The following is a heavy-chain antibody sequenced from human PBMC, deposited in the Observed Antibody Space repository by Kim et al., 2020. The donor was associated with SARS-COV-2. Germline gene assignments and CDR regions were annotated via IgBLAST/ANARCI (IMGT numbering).Heavy chain of an antibody. J-gene: IGHJ4*02. CDR2: INGDGSST. CDR1: GFTFSSYW. D-gene: IGHD2-15*01. V-gene: IGHV3-74*01. Sequence: GGSLRLSCAASGFTFSSYWMHWVRQGPGKGLVWVSRINGDGSSTIYADSVKGRFTISRDNAKNTLYLQMNSLRAEDTAVYYCVRAGWGYCSGDSCNYGGYFDYWGQGILVTVSS. CDR3: VRAGWGYCSGDSCNYGGYFDY.